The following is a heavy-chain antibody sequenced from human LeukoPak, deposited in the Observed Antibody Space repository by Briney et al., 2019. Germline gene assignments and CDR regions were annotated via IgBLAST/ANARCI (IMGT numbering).Heavy chain of an antibody. Sequence: PSETLSLTFTVSGGSITSTSYYWGWIRQPPGKGLEWIGSIDYMGSTYYNPSLKSRVTISVDKSKNQFSLKLTSVNAADTAVYYCARHAIPAAGAPFDYWGQGALVTVSS. V-gene: IGHV4-39*01. CDR2: IDYMGST. D-gene: IGHD6-13*01. CDR1: GGSITSTSYY. J-gene: IGHJ4*02. CDR3: ARHAIPAAGAPFDY.